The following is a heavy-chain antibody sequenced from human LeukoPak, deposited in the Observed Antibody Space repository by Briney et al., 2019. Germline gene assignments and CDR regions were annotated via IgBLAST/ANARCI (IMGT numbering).Heavy chain of an antibody. CDR1: GHTFTSYY. CDR3: ARGGRWLQLPDI. CDR2: INPSGGST. J-gene: IGHJ3*02. Sequence: ASVKVSCKASGHTFTSYYMHWVRRAPGQGLEWMGIINPSGGSTSYAQKFQGRVTMTRDMSTSTVYMELSSLRSEDTAVYYCARGGRWLQLPDIWGQGTMVTVSS. D-gene: IGHD5-24*01. V-gene: IGHV1-46*01.